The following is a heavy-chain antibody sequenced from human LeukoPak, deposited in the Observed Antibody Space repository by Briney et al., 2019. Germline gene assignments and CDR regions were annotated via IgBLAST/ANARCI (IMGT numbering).Heavy chain of an antibody. CDR1: GYTLTSYD. V-gene: IGHV1-8*01. Sequence: ASVKVSCKASGYTLTSYDINWVRQATGQGLEWMGWMNPNSGRTGYAQNFQGRITITRNTSISTAYMELSSLRSEDTAVYYCTRETSSRYFDYWGQGTLVTVSS. CDR3: TRETSSRYFDY. CDR2: MNPNSGRT. J-gene: IGHJ4*02.